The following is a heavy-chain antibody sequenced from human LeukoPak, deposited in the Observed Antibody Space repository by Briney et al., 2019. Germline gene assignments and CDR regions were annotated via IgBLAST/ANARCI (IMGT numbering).Heavy chain of an antibody. D-gene: IGHD2-2*01. V-gene: IGHV1-24*01. CDR1: GYTLTQLS. Sequence: APEKVSCKVSGYTLTQLSMKWVRQAAGKGGEWKGGFDHENGETIYAQKFHGTFTMTEDTSTDPAYMELSSLRSEDTAVYYCATGPQPTLLSYYWGQGTLVTVSS. CDR3: ATGPQPTLLSYY. CDR2: FDHENGET. J-gene: IGHJ4*02.